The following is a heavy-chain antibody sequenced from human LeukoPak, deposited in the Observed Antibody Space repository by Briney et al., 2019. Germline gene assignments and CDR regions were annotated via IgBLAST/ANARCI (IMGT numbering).Heavy chain of an antibody. J-gene: IGHJ4*02. D-gene: IGHD2-21*02. CDR1: EFTFSNYG. Sequence: GGSLRLSCAASEFTFSNYGMHWVRQAPGKGLEWVTFVRSDGNDKYYADSVKGRFTISRDNSKNTLYLQVTSLRVEGTAIYYCATAGLDYWGQGSLVTVSS. CDR3: ATAGLDY. V-gene: IGHV3-30*02. CDR2: VRSDGNDK.